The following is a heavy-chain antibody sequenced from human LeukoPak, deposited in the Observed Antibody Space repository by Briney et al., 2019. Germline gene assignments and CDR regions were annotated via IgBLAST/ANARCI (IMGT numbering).Heavy chain of an antibody. CDR1: GYSFTSYW. J-gene: IGHJ3*02. CDR2: IYPGDSDT. D-gene: IGHD2-15*01. V-gene: IGHV5-51*01. CDR3: AGQDIVVVATAIRAFDI. Sequence: GESLKISCTGSGYSFTSYWIAWVRQMPGKGLEWMGIIYPGDSDTRYSPSFQGQVTISADKSISTAYLQWNNLKASDTAMYYCAGQDIVVVATAIRAFDIWGQGTMVTVSS.